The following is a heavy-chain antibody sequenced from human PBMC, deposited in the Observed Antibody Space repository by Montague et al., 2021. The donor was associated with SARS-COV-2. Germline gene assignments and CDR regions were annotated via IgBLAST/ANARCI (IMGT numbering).Heavy chain of an antibody. CDR1: GGSISRYY. J-gene: IGHJ4*02. V-gene: IGHV4-59*01. CDR2: IYYSGST. D-gene: IGHD3-9*01. CDR3: ARPRENYNILTCYPYYFDY. Sequence: SETLSLTCTVSGGSISRYYWNWIRQPPGKGLEWIAYIYYSGSTNYNPSLKSRVTISVDTSKNQFSLKRSSVTAADTAVYYCARPRENYNILTCYPYYFDYWGPGTLVTVSS.